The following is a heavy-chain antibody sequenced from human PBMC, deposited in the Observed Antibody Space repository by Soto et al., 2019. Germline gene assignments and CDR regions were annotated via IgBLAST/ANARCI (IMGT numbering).Heavy chain of an antibody. D-gene: IGHD2-2*02. V-gene: IGHV1-69*13. CDR2: IIPIFGTA. CDR1: GGTFSSYA. Sequence: SVKVSCKASGGTFSSYAISWVRQAPGQGLEWVGGIIPIFGTANYAQKFQGRVTITADESTSTAYMELSSLRSEDTAVYYCARDHGYCSSTSCYTSTVGMDVWGQGTTVTVSS. J-gene: IGHJ6*02. CDR3: ARDHGYCSSTSCYTSTVGMDV.